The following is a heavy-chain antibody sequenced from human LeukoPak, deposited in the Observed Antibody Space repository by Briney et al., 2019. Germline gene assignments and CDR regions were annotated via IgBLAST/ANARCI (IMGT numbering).Heavy chain of an antibody. CDR2: ISYDGSNK. CDR3: AKDACSSSWFTY. J-gene: IGHJ4*02. V-gene: IGHV3-30*18. D-gene: IGHD6-13*01. Sequence: PGRSLRLSCAASGFSFSSYGMHWVRQAPGKGLEWVAVISYDGSNKYYADSVKGRFTISRDNSKNTLYLQMNSLGTEDTAVYYCAKDACSSSWFTYWGQGTLVTVSS. CDR1: GFSFSSYG.